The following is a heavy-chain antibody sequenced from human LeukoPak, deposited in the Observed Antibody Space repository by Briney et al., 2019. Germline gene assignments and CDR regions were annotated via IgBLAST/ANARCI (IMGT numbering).Heavy chain of an antibody. CDR1: GFTVSSNY. V-gene: IGHV3-66*02. J-gene: IGHJ4*02. CDR3: ARGLTDYYDYWSGYYTGIYFDY. D-gene: IGHD3-3*01. Sequence: PGGSMRLSYAASGFTVSSNYMSWVRQAPGKGLEWVSVIYSGGSTSYDECVKGRFTISRDNSKNTLYLQMNSLRAEDTAVYYCARGLTDYYDYWSGYYTGIYFDYWGQGTLVTVSS. CDR2: IYSGGST.